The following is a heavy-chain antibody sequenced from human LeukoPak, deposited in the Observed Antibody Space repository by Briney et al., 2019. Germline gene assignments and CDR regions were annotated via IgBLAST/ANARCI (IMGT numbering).Heavy chain of an antibody. CDR1: VFTFSTYW. J-gene: IGHJ4*02. D-gene: IGHD6-19*01. CDR3: ARVSSGWFPLFHY. Sequence: GGSLRLSCAASVFTFSTYWMSWVRQAPGKGLEWVANIKQDGSEKYYVDSVKGRFTISRDNAKNSLYLQMNSLRAEDTAIYYCARVSSGWFPLFHYWGQGTLVTVSS. CDR2: IKQDGSEK. V-gene: IGHV3-7*03.